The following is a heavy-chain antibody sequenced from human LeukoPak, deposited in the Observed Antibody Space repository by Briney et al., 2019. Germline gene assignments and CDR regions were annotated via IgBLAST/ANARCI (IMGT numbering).Heavy chain of an antibody. CDR1: GYTFTSYD. CDR3: ARDLVSLGYCSSTSCQYGMDV. D-gene: IGHD2-2*01. CDR2: MNPNSGGT. J-gene: IGHJ6*02. Sequence: GASVKVSCKASGYTFTSYDINWVRQATGQGLEWMGWMNPNSGGTNYAQKFQGRVTMTRDTSISTAYMELSRLRSDDTAVYYCARDLVSLGYCSSTSCQYGMDVWGQGTTVTVSS. V-gene: IGHV1-2*02.